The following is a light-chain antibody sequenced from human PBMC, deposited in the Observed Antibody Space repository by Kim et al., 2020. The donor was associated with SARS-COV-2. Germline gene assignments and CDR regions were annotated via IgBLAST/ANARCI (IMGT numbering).Light chain of an antibody. Sequence: SYELTQPLSVSVALGQTARITCGGNNIGRKLVHWYQQKPGQAPVLVIYKDNNRPSGIPERFSGSNSGNAATLTISGAQAGDDADYHCQVWDSRSYVFGTGTKVTVL. CDR1: NIGRKL. V-gene: IGLV3-9*01. J-gene: IGLJ1*01. CDR2: KDN. CDR3: QVWDSRSYV.